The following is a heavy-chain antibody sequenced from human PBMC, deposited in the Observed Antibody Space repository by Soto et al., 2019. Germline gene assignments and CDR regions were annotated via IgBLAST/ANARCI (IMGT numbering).Heavy chain of an antibody. CDR2: VSGSGGST. J-gene: IGHJ4*02. CDR1: GFTFSSYA. D-gene: IGHD6-13*01. Sequence: EVQLLESGGGLVQPGGSLRLSCAASGFTFSSYAMRWVRQAPGKGLEWVSAVSGSGGSTYYADSVKGRFTISRDNSKNTLYLQMNSPRAEDTAVYYCARMGPGTYLTYGGQGTLVTVSS. CDR3: ARMGPGTYLTY. V-gene: IGHV3-23*01.